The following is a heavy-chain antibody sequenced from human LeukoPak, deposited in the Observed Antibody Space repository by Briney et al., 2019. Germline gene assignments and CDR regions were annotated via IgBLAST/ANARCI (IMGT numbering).Heavy chain of an antibody. CDR3: ARTETYYGSGSYFDAFDI. Sequence: GEALQISLKGPGYSFTSYWIGWGRPGPGKGVGGMGIIYPGECDTRYSPSFQGQVTISADKSISTAYLQWSSLTASDTAMHYCARTETYYGSGSYFDAFDIWGQGTMVTVSS. V-gene: IGHV5-51*01. CDR1: GYSFTSYW. J-gene: IGHJ3*02. CDR2: IYPGECDT. D-gene: IGHD3-10*01.